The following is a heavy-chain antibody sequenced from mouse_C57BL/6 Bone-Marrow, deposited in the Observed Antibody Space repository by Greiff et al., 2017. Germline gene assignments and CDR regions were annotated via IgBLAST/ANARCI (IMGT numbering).Heavy chain of an antibody. CDR3: ARREYYYGSSGLFAY. Sequence: VQLQQPGAELVKPGASVKLSCKASGYTFTSYWMHWVKQRPGQGLEWIGMIHPNSGSTNYNEKFKSKATLTVDKSSSTAYMQLSSLTSEDSAVYYCARREYYYGSSGLFAYWGQGTLVTVSA. CDR2: IHPNSGST. CDR1: GYTFTSYW. D-gene: IGHD1-1*01. V-gene: IGHV1-64*01. J-gene: IGHJ3*01.